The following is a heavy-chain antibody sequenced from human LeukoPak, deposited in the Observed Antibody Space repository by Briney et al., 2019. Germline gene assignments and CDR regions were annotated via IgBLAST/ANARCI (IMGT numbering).Heavy chain of an antibody. V-gene: IGHV4-34*01. Sequence: PSETLSLTCAVYGGSFSGYYWSWIRQPPGKGLEWIGEINHSGSTNYNPSLKSRVTISVDTSKNQFSLKLSSVTAADTAVYYCARLPGIAVAGADYWGQGTLVTVSS. CDR2: INHSGST. CDR3: ARLPGIAVAGADY. J-gene: IGHJ4*02. CDR1: GGSFSGYY. D-gene: IGHD6-19*01.